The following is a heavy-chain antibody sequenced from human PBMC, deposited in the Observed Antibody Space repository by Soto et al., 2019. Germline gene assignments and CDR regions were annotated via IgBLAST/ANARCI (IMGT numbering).Heavy chain of an antibody. CDR3: TTGMSGPKNL. J-gene: IGHJ4*02. V-gene: IGHV3-15*07. CDR2: IKSKTDGGTT. CDR1: GFSFTNAW. Sequence: PGGSLRLSCAASGFSFTNAWMNWVRQAPGKGLEWVGRIKSKTDGGTTDYTAPVKGRFTISRDDSKTTLYLQMNSLKVEDTAVYYCTTGMSGPKNLWGQGTLVTVSS. D-gene: IGHD6-25*01.